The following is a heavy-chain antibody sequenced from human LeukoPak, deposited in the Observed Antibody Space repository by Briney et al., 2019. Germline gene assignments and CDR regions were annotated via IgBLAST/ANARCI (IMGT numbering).Heavy chain of an antibody. CDR3: ASPTYYDFWSGYLDYYYYMDV. Sequence: PSETLSLTCTVSGGSISSSSYYWGWIRQPPGKGLEWIGSIYYSGSTYYNPSLKSRVTISVDMSKNQFSLKLSSVTAADTAVYYCASPTYYDFWSGYLDYYYYMDVWGKGTTVTVSS. CDR1: GGSISSSSYY. D-gene: IGHD3-3*01. V-gene: IGHV4-39*07. CDR2: IYYSGST. J-gene: IGHJ6*03.